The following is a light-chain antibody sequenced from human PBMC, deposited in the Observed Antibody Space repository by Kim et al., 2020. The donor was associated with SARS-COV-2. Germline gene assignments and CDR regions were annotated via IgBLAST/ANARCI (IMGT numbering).Light chain of an antibody. CDR2: RDS. Sequence: SVALGQTARITCGGNNIESKNVHWYQQKPGQAPVLVIYRDSNRPSGIPERFSGSNSGNTATLTISRAQAGDEADYYCQVWDSSTGVFGTGTKVTVL. V-gene: IGLV3-9*01. CDR1: NIESKN. J-gene: IGLJ1*01. CDR3: QVWDSSTGV.